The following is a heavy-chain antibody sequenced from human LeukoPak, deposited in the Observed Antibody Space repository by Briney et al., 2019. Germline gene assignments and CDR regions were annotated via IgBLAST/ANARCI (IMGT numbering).Heavy chain of an antibody. CDR3: ARNGDSPPVDYFDY. CDR1: GFTFSSYA. V-gene: IGHV3-23*01. Sequence: PGGSLRLSCAASGFTFSSYAMSWVRQAPGKGLEWVSAISGSGGSTYYADSVKGRFTISSDNSKNTLYLQMNSLRAEDMAVYYCARNGDSPPVDYFDYWGQGTLVTVSS. CDR2: ISGSGGST. J-gene: IGHJ4*02. D-gene: IGHD4-17*01.